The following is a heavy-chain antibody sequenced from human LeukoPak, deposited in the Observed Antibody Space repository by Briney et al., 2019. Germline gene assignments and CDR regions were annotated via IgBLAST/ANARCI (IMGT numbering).Heavy chain of an antibody. CDR2: INHSGST. D-gene: IGHD6-13*01. Sequence: PSETLSLTCAAYGVSFSGYYWSWIRQPPGKGLEWIGEINHSGSTNYNPSLKSRVTISVDTSKNQFSLKLSSVTAADTAVYYCARGRGSSSWYRNYYYGMDVWGQGTTVTVSS. CDR1: GVSFSGYY. CDR3: ARGRGSSSWYRNYYYGMDV. J-gene: IGHJ6*02. V-gene: IGHV4-34*01.